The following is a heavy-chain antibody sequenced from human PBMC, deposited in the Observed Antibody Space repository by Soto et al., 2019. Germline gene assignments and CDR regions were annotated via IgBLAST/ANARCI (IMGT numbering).Heavy chain of an antibody. J-gene: IGHJ6*03. CDR2: IYYSGNT. V-gene: IGHV4-59*01. CDR1: GGSSSSYY. D-gene: IGHD6-13*01. Sequence: SETLSLTCTDSGGSSSSYYWSWIRQPPGKGLEWIGYIYYSGNTNYNPSLESRVTISVDTSRNRFSLNLTSATAADTAVYYCARKGAAASYAHYYMDVWGRGTAVTVSS. CDR3: ARKGAAASYAHYYMDV.